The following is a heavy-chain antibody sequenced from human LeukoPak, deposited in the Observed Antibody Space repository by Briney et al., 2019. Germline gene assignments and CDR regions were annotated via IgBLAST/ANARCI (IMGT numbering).Heavy chain of an antibody. CDR3: ANRKAVATMSDFDY. J-gene: IGHJ4*02. CDR2: ILWDGSLK. V-gene: IGHV3-30*02. D-gene: IGHD6-19*01. Sequence: SGGSLRLSCAASGLTFSAYGMHWVRQAPGKGLEWVAFILWDGSLKYYVDSVKGRFTISRDNSKNTLYLQMNSLETDDTAVYYCANRKAVATMSDFDYWGQGTLVTVSS. CDR1: GLTFSAYG.